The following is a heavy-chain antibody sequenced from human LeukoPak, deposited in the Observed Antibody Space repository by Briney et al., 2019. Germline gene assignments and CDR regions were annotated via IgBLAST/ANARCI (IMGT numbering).Heavy chain of an antibody. CDR3: AKGFLPNYYYGSGRLDY. V-gene: IGHV3-21*04. CDR1: GFTFSSYS. CDR2: ISSSSSYI. D-gene: IGHD3-10*01. J-gene: IGHJ4*02. Sequence: GGSLRLSCAASGFTFSSYSMTWVRQAPGKGLEWVSSISSSSSYIYYADSVKGRFTISRDNSKNTLYLQMNSLRAEDTAVYYCAKGFLPNYYYGSGRLDYWGQGTLVTVSS.